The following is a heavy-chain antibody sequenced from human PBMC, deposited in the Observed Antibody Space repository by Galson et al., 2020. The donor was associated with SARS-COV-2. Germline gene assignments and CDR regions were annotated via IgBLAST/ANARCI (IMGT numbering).Heavy chain of an antibody. CDR3: ARSISSREWFDP. D-gene: IGHD1-20*01. CDR2: INPNSWGT. Sequence: GESLKISCKASGYTFTGYYIHWVRQAPGQGLEWMGWINPNSWGTNFAQKFQGRVTLTRDMSISTAYMELSGLRSDDTAVYFCARSISSREWFDPWGQGTLVTVSS. J-gene: IGHJ5*02. V-gene: IGHV1-2*02. CDR1: GYTFTGYY.